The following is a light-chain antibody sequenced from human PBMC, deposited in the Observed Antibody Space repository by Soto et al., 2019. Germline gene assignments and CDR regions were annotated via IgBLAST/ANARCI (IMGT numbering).Light chain of an antibody. J-gene: IGKJ4*01. V-gene: IGKV1-27*01. CDR2: AAS. Sequence: DIQMTQSPSSLSASVGDRVTISCRASQGIRNYVAWYQQRPGKVPKLLIYAASTLQSGVPSRFSGSGSGTDFTLTISSLQPKDVATYYCQKYNSVPSFGGGTKVEIK. CDR1: QGIRNY. CDR3: QKYNSVPS.